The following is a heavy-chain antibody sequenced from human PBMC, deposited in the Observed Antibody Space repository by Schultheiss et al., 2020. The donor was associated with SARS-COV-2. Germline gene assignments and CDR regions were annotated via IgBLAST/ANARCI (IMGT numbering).Heavy chain of an antibody. CDR1: GYTFTNYG. V-gene: IGHV1-18*04. CDR3: ARAGLLDYYDTSGYWYY. J-gene: IGHJ4*02. D-gene: IGHD3-22*01. CDR2: ISPYNGNT. Sequence: ASVKVSCKASGYTFTNYGVTWVRQAPGQGLEWMGWISPYNGNTKYAQNLQDRVSMTTDTSTSTAHMELRSLRSDDTAVYYCARAGLLDYYDTSGYWYYWGQGTRVTVSS.